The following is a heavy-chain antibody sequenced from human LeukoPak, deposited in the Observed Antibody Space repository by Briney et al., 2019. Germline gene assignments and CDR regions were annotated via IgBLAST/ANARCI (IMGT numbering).Heavy chain of an antibody. J-gene: IGHJ6*03. CDR1: GGSISSYY. CDR2: IYYSGST. CDR3: AAVTDYYYYMDV. D-gene: IGHD4-17*01. Sequence: SETLSLTCTVSGGSISSYYWSWIRQPPGKGLEWIGYIYYSGSTNYNPSLKSRVTISVDTSKNHFSLKLSSVTAADTAVYYCAAVTDYYYYMDVWGKGTTVTVSS. V-gene: IGHV4-59*01.